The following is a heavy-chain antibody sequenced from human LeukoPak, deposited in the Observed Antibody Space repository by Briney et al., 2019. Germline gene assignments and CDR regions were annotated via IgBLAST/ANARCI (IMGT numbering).Heavy chain of an antibody. Sequence: GGSLRLSCAASGFTFSSYGMHWVRQAPGKGLEWVAVISYDGSNKYYADSVKGRFTISRDNSKNTLYLQMNSLRAEDTAVYYCAKDDVEMATISYFDYWGQGTLVTISS. CDR2: ISYDGSNK. D-gene: IGHD5-24*01. V-gene: IGHV3-30*18. CDR3: AKDDVEMATISYFDY. J-gene: IGHJ4*02. CDR1: GFTFSSYG.